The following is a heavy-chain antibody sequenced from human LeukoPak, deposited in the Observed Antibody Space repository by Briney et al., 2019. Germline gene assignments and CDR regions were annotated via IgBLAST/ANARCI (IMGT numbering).Heavy chain of an antibody. D-gene: IGHD6-13*01. Sequence: PGGSLRLSCAASGFTFSSYSMNWVRQAPGKGLEWVSYISSSSSTIYYADSVKGRFTISRDNAKNSLYLQMNSLRAEDTAVYYCARDATFRIAAAGSVDYWGQGTLVTVSS. CDR1: GFTFSSYS. V-gene: IGHV3-48*01. J-gene: IGHJ4*02. CDR3: ARDATFRIAAAGSVDY. CDR2: ISSSSSTI.